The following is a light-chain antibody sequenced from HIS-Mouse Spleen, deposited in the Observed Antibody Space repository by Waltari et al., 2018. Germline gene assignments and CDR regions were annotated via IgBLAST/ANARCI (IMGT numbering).Light chain of an antibody. J-gene: IGLJ3*02. Sequence: QSVLTQPPSASGTPGQRLPISCSGSTSNIGSNYVYGYQQLPGTAPKLLIYRNNQRPSGVPDRFSGSKSGTSASLAISGLRSEDEADYYCAAWDDSLSGWVFGGGTKLTVL. CDR2: RNN. V-gene: IGLV1-47*01. CDR3: AAWDDSLSGWV. CDR1: TSNIGSNY.